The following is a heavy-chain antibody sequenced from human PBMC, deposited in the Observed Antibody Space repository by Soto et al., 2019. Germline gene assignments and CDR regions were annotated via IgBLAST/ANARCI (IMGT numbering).Heavy chain of an antibody. Sequence: QVQLQESGPGLVKPSESLSLTCTVSGGSISSYYWSWIRQPPGKGLEWIGYIYNSGRTNYNPSLKSRVTISVDTSKNQFSLKLSSVTAPDTAVYYCARRYGYSFDYWGQGTLVTVSS. V-gene: IGHV4-59*08. CDR3: ARRYGYSFDY. D-gene: IGHD1-1*01. CDR1: GGSISSYY. J-gene: IGHJ4*02. CDR2: IYNSGRT.